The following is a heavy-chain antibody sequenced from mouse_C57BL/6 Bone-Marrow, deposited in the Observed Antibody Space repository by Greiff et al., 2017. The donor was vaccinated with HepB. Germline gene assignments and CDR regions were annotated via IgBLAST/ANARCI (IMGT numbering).Heavy chain of an antibody. CDR2: INPSTGGT. Sequence: EVQLVESGPELVKPGASVKISCKASGYSFTGYYMNWVKQSPEKSLEWIGEINPSTGGTTYNQKFKAKATLTVDKSSSTAYMQLKSLTSEDSAVYYCARSPGYFDVWGTGTTVTVSS. V-gene: IGHV1-42*01. CDR3: ARSPGYFDV. J-gene: IGHJ1*03. CDR1: GYSFTGYY.